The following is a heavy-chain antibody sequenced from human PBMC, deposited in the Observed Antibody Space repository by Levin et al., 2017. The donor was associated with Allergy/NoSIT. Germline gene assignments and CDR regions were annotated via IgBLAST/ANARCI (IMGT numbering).Heavy chain of an antibody. CDR1: GGSFSGYS. V-gene: IGHV4-34*01. J-gene: IGHJ3*02. Sequence: SETLSLTCAVYGGSFSGYSWSWIRQPPGKGLEWIGEINHSGSTYYNPSLKSRVTISVDTSKNQFSLRLSSVTAADTAVYYCAGATVWFGADDAFDIWGQGTMVTVSS. CDR2: INHSGST. CDR3: AGATVWFGADDAFDI. D-gene: IGHD3-10*01.